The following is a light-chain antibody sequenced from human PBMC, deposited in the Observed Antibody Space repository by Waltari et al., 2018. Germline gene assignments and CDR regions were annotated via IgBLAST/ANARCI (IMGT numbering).Light chain of an antibody. CDR3: QQYGTSSLT. CDR1: QSIRSNY. J-gene: IGKJ3*01. V-gene: IGKV3-20*01. CDR2: GAS. Sequence: EIVLTQSPGSVSLSPRDRATLSCRASQSIRSNYLAWYQQKPGQAPRLLIYGASSRATGIADRFSGSGSGTDFTLTISRLEPEDSAVYYCQQYGTSSLTFGPGTKVEIK.